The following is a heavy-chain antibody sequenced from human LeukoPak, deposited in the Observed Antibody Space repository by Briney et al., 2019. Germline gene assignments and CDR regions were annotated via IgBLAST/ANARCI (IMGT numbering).Heavy chain of an antibody. CDR1: GFTFSSYN. CDR2: ISTSSSTM. CDR3: ARSAGYFYDSSGYPGNFDY. Sequence: PGGSLRLSCVASGFTFSSYNINWVRQAPGKGLEWVSYISTSSSTMYYAGSVKGRFTISRDNAKNSLYLQMNSLRAEDTAVYCCARSAGYFYDSSGYPGNFDYWGQGTLVTVSS. D-gene: IGHD3-22*01. J-gene: IGHJ4*02. V-gene: IGHV3-48*04.